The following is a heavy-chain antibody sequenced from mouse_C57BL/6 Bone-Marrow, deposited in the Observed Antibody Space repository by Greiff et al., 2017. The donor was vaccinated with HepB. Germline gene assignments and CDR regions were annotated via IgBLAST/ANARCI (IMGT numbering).Heavy chain of an antibody. Sequence: VKLQESGAELVRPGASVTLSCKASGYTFTDYEMHWVKQTPVHGLEWIGAIDPETGGTAYNQKFKGKAILTADKSSSTAYMELRSLTSEDSAVYYCTRRDGYDGYYFDYWGQGTTLTVSS. D-gene: IGHD2-2*01. V-gene: IGHV1-15*01. CDR3: TRRDGYDGYYFDY. CDR2: IDPETGGT. CDR1: GYTFTDYE. J-gene: IGHJ2*01.